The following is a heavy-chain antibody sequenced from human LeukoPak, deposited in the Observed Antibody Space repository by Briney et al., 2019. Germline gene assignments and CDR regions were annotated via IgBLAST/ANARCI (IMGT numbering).Heavy chain of an antibody. V-gene: IGHV3-7*04. CDR1: GFTVSSNY. Sequence: GGSLRLSCAASGFTVSSNYMNWVRQAPGKGLEWVANIAQDGSATYYVDSVKGRFTTSRDNTKNSLYLHMTRLRAEDTALYYCARGDSSGAIFDYWGQGVLV. D-gene: IGHD3-22*01. J-gene: IGHJ4*02. CDR2: IAQDGSAT. CDR3: ARGDSSGAIFDY.